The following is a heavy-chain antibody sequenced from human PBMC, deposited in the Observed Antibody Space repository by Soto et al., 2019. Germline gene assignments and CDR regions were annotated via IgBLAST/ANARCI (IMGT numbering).Heavy chain of an antibody. Sequence: ELQLLESGGDVIQPGGSLRLSCAASGFTFSRYAMSWVRQAPGKGLEWVSTISSSAGSTFYADSVKGRFTISRDNSKNTLYLQVDSLRAEATAVYYCARGRWEGDHECAYWGQGTLVTVSS. CDR1: GFTFSRYA. CDR2: ISSSAGST. V-gene: IGHV3-23*01. J-gene: IGHJ4*02. D-gene: IGHD1-26*01. CDR3: ARGRWEGDHECAY.